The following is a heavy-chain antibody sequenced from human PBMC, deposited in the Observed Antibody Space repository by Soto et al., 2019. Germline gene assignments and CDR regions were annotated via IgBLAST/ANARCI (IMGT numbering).Heavy chain of an antibody. J-gene: IGHJ4*02. D-gene: IGHD6-13*01. CDR2: ISGSGGST. V-gene: IGHV3-23*01. Sequence: EVQLLESGGGLVQPGGSLRLSCEASGFTFSSYAMSWVRQAPGKGLEWVSAISGSGGSTYYADSVKGRFTISRDNSKTRLYLQINSVRAEDTAVYYCAKENGYSSSWFEFDYWGQGTLVTVSS. CDR3: AKENGYSSSWFEFDY. CDR1: GFTFSSYA.